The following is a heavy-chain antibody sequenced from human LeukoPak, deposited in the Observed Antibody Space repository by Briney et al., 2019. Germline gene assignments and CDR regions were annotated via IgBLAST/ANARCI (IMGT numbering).Heavy chain of an antibody. Sequence: KTSETLSLTCAVYGGSFSGYYWSWIRQPPGKGLEWIGEINHSGSTNYNPSLKSRVTISVDTSKNQFSLQLSSVTAADTAVYYCAIAVADDVDYWGQGTLVTVSS. CDR1: GGSFSGYY. J-gene: IGHJ4*02. D-gene: IGHD6-19*01. V-gene: IGHV4-34*01. CDR3: AIAVADDVDY. CDR2: INHSGST.